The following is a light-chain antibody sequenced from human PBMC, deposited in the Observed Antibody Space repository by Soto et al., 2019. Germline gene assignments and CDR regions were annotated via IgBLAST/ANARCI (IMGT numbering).Light chain of an antibody. Sequence: EIVMTQSPVTLSVSPGERATLSCRASQSVSSDLAWYHQKPGQAPRLLIYGASTRAAGIPARFSGGGSGTEFTLTISGLQSEDFAVYYCQQYNNWPITFGQGTRLEIK. J-gene: IGKJ5*01. CDR1: QSVSSD. CDR3: QQYNNWPIT. V-gene: IGKV3-15*01. CDR2: GAS.